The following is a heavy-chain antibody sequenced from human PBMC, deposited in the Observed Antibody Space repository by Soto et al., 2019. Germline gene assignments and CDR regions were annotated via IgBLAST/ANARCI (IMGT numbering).Heavy chain of an antibody. CDR1: GFTFTNAW. Sequence: EVQLVESGGGLVTPGGSLRLSCEASGFTFTNAWMNWVRQAPGQGLEWVGRIRSNSDGGTTDYAAPVKGRFSISRDDSKKPLYLQMNSLKTEDTAVYFCSTTKTGTNTFGVWGQGTMVTVSS. D-gene: IGHD1-7*01. CDR2: IRSNSDGGTT. J-gene: IGHJ3*01. V-gene: IGHV3-15*07. CDR3: STTKTGTNTFGV.